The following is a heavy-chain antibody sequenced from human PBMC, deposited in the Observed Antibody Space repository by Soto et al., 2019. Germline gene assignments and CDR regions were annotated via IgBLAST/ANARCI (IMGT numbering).Heavy chain of an antibody. J-gene: IGHJ6*02. V-gene: IGHV3-53*01. Sequence: PGGSLRLSCAASGFTVSSNYMSWVRQAPGKGLEWVSVIYSGGSTYYADSVKGRFTISRDNSKNTLYLQMNSLRAEDTAVYYCARDRTPYYDSSGYYYYYYGMDVWGQGTTVTVSS. CDR2: IYSGGST. CDR1: GFTVSSNY. D-gene: IGHD3-22*01. CDR3: ARDRTPYYDSSGYYYYYYGMDV.